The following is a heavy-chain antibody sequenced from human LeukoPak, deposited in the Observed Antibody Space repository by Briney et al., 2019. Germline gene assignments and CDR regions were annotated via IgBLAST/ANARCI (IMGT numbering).Heavy chain of an antibody. CDR1: GFTFSSYS. Sequence: PGGSLRLSCAASGFTFSSYSMNWVRQAPGKGLEWVSYISSSSSTIYYADSVKGRFTISRDNAKNSPYLQMNSLRAEDTAVYYCARDRQWLVDYWGQGTLVTVSS. CDR2: ISSSSSTI. V-gene: IGHV3-48*01. D-gene: IGHD6-19*01. CDR3: ARDRQWLVDY. J-gene: IGHJ4*02.